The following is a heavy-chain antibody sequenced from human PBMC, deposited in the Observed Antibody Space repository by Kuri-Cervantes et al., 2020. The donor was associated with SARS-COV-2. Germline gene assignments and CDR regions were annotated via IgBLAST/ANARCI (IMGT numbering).Heavy chain of an antibody. CDR3: ARESLEGNFDY. J-gene: IGHJ4*02. CDR2: INPNSGGT. CDR1: GYTFTGSY. V-gene: IGHV1-2*02. D-gene: IGHD1-1*01. Sequence: ASVKVSCKASGYTFTGSYMHWVRQAPGQGLEWMGWINPNSGGTNSAQKFQGRVTMTRDTSITTTYMELSSLRSEDTAVYYCARESLEGNFDYWGQGTLATVSS.